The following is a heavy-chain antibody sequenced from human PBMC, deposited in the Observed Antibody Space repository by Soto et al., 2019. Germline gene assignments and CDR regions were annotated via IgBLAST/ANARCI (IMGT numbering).Heavy chain of an antibody. J-gene: IGHJ3*02. Sequence: SESLSLTCTVSGGSISSSSYYWGWIRQPPGKGLEWIGSIYYSGSTYYNPSLKSRVTISVDTSKNQFSLKLSSVTAADTAVYYCAIHASSEYSYGYFLDAFDIWGQGTMVTVSS. CDR1: GGSISSSSYY. V-gene: IGHV4-39*01. CDR3: AIHASSEYSYGYFLDAFDI. D-gene: IGHD5-18*01. CDR2: IYYSGST.